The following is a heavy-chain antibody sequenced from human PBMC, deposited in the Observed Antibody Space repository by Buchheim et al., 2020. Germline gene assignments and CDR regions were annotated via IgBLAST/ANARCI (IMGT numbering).Heavy chain of an antibody. Sequence: QVQLVESGGGVVQPGRSLRLSCAASGFTFSSYGMHWVRQAPGKGLEWVAVISYDGSNKYYADSVKGRFTISRDNSKNTLYLQMNSLRAEDTAVYYCARITMIVEIDYWGQGTL. CDR1: GFTFSSYG. J-gene: IGHJ4*02. V-gene: IGHV3-30*03. D-gene: IGHD3-22*01. CDR2: ISYDGSNK. CDR3: ARITMIVEIDY.